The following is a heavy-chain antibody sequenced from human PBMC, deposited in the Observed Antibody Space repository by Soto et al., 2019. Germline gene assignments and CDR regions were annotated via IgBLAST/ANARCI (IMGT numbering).Heavy chain of an antibody. D-gene: IGHD3-3*01. CDR3: AKMPSRLRFLSTEQANTYYFDY. J-gene: IGHJ4*02. V-gene: IGHV3-23*01. CDR2: ISGSGGST. Sequence: HPGGSLRLSCAASGFTFNSYAMNWVRQAPGKGLEWVSAISGSGGSTYYADSVKGRFTISRDNSKNTLYLQMNSLRAEDTAIYFCAKMPSRLRFLSTEQANTYYFDYWGRGTLVTVSS. CDR1: GFTFNSYA.